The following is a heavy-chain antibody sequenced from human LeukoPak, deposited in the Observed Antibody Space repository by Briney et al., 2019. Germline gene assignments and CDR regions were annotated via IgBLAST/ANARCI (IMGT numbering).Heavy chain of an antibody. CDR1: GMSVGTINSYY. Sequence: SETLSLTCSVSGMSVGTINSYYWSWIRQPPGKGLEWIGEINHSGSTNYNPSLKSRVTISVDTSKNQFSLKLSSVTAADTAVYYCARAGRWLLFDYWGQGTLVTVSS. V-gene: IGHV4-34*01. CDR3: ARAGRWLLFDY. D-gene: IGHD5-24*01. J-gene: IGHJ4*02. CDR2: INHSGST.